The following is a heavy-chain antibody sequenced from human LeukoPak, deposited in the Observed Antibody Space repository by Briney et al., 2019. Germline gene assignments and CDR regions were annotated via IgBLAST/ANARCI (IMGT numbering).Heavy chain of an antibody. V-gene: IGHV3-48*03. J-gene: IGHJ4*02. CDR1: GFTFSSYE. CDR2: ISSSGSTI. D-gene: IGHD1-26*01. Sequence: GGSLRPSCAASGFTFSSYEMNWVRQAPGKGLEWVSYISSSGSTIYYADSVKGRFTISRDNAKNSLYLQMNSLRAEDTAVYYCAKDRLQWELPVFDYWGQGTLVTVSS. CDR3: AKDRLQWELPVFDY.